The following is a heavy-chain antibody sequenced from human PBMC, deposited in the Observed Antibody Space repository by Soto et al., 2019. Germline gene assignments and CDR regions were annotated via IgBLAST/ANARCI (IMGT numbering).Heavy chain of an antibody. CDR1: GFTFSSYS. J-gene: IGHJ5*02. CDR2: ISSSSSTI. CDR3: AREGGSLNWFDP. D-gene: IGHD1-26*01. Sequence: EVPLVESGGGLVQPGGSLRLSCAASGFTFSSYSMNWVRQAPGKGLEWVSYISSSSSTIYYADSVKGRFTISRDNTKNSLDLQMNSLRDEDTAVYYCAREGGSLNWFDPWGQGTLVTVSS. V-gene: IGHV3-48*02.